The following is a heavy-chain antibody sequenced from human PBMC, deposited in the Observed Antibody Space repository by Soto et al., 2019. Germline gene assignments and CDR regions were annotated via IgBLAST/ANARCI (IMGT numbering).Heavy chain of an antibody. CDR1: GGSISSYY. Sequence: SETLSLTCTVSGGSISSYYWSWIRQPPGKGLEWIGYIYYSGSTNYNPSLKGRVTISVDTSKNQFSLKLSSVTAADTAVYYCARGPVATITPPAGWGQGTLVTVSS. D-gene: IGHD5-12*01. CDR3: ARGPVATITPPAG. V-gene: IGHV4-59*01. CDR2: IYYSGST. J-gene: IGHJ4*02.